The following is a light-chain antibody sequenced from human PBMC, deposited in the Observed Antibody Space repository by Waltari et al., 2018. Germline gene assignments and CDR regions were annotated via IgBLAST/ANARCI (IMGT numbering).Light chain of an antibody. V-gene: IGLV8-61*01. CDR2: KAS. Sequence: QTVVTQEPSLSVSPGGTVTLTCALSSGSLSTTSSATWYQQTPGQAPRTLVYKASARSYGVPDRFSGSIVGKTAALTITGAQADDESDYDCALYMGSGIWVFGGGTRLTVL. CDR1: SGSLSTTSS. CDR3: ALYMGSGIWV. J-gene: IGLJ3*02.